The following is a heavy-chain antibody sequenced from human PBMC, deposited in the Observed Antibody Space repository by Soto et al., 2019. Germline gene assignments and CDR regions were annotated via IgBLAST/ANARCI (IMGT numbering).Heavy chain of an antibody. CDR3: ARGAGGNFYFDY. CDR2: VYYGGST. Sequence: QVQLQESGPGLGKPSQTLSLTCTVSGGSINRGGYYWTWIRQHPWKGLEWIGSVYYGGSTNYNPSIKSRVTISVDTSKNQFSLKLSSVSAADTAVYYCARGAGGNFYFDYWGQGTLVTVSS. V-gene: IGHV4-31*03. J-gene: IGHJ4*02. CDR1: GGSINRGGYY. D-gene: IGHD2-21*02.